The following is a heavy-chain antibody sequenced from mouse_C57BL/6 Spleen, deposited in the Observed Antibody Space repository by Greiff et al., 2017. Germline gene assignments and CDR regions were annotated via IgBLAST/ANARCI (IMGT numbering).Heavy chain of an antibody. CDR1: GYTFTDYN. CDR3: ARKGDRGYYYAMDY. Sequence: VQLQQSGPELVKPGASVKMSCKASGYTFTDYNMHWVKQSHGKSLEWIGYINPNNGGTSYNQKFKGKATLTVNKSSSTAYMELRSLTSEDSAVYYCARKGDRGYYYAMDYWGQGTSVTVSS. J-gene: IGHJ4*01. CDR2: INPNNGGT. D-gene: IGHD3-2*01. V-gene: IGHV1-22*01.